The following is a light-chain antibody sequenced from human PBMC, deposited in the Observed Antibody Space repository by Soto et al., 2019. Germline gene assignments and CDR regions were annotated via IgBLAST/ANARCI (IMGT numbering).Light chain of an antibody. CDR2: AAS. Sequence: DIQMTQSPSSLSASVGDRVTITCRASQSIMSDLNWYQQKPGKAPNLLIYAASSLQSGVPPRFSGSGSGTDFTLTITSLQPEDSATYYCQQSYSTPLAFGHGTKVDIK. V-gene: IGKV1-39*01. J-gene: IGKJ1*01. CDR3: QQSYSTPLA. CDR1: QSIMSD.